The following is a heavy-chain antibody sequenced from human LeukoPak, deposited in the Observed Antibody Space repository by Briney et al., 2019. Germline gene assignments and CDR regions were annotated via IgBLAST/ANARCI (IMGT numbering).Heavy chain of an antibody. CDR2: IYHSGST. Sequence: SETLSLTCAVSGYSISSGYYRGWIRQPPGKGLEWIGSIYHSGSTYYNPSLKSRVTISVDTSKNQFSLKLSSVTAADTAVYYCANERYYYDSSGYWSWFDPWGQGTLVTVSS. V-gene: IGHV4-38-2*01. J-gene: IGHJ5*02. CDR1: GYSISSGYY. CDR3: ANERYYYDSSGYWSWFDP. D-gene: IGHD3-22*01.